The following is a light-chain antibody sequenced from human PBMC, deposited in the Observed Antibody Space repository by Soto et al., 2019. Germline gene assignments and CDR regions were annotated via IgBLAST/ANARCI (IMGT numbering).Light chain of an antibody. J-gene: IGKJ5*01. CDR2: GAS. CDR1: QSVSSSY. V-gene: IGKV3-20*01. CDR3: QQYTGPPTT. Sequence: EIVLTQSPGTLTLSPGERATLSCRASQSVSSSYLAWYQQKPGQAPRLLIYGASSRATGIPDRFSGSGSGTDFTLTITRLEPEDSAVYFCQQYTGPPTTFGQGTLLEIK.